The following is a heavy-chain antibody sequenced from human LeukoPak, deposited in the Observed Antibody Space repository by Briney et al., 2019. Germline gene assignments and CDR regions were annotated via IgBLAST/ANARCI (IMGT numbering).Heavy chain of an antibody. J-gene: IGHJ4*02. D-gene: IGHD1-26*01. Sequence: KPSETLSLTCAVSGGSISSGGYSWSWIRQPPGKGLEWIGYIYHSGSTYYNPSLKSRVTISVDRSKNQFSLKLSSVTAADPAVYYCASWGFSGSYHGDYWGQGTLVTVSS. CDR3: ASWGFSGSYHGDY. CDR1: GGSISSGGYS. CDR2: IYHSGST. V-gene: IGHV4-30-2*01.